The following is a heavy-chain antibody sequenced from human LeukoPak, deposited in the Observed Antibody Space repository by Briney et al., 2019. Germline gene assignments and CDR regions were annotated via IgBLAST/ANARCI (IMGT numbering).Heavy chain of an antibody. V-gene: IGHV1-24*01. Sequence: ASVKVSCKVSGYTLTELSMHWVRQAPGKGLEWMGGFDPEDGETIYAQKFQGRVTMTEDTSTDTAYRELSSLRSEDTAVYYCATLPRVFSSSWYFDYWGQGTLVTVSS. CDR2: FDPEDGET. D-gene: IGHD6-13*01. CDR3: ATLPRVFSSSWYFDY. CDR1: GYTLTELS. J-gene: IGHJ4*02.